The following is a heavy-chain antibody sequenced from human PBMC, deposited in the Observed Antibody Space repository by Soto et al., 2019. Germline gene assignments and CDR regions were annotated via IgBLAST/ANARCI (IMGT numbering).Heavy chain of an antibody. V-gene: IGHV1-69*01. D-gene: IGHD2-2*01. CDR1: GGTFSSYA. CDR3: ARSQGSSTSLELYYYYYYGMDV. CDR2: IIPISETT. J-gene: IGHJ6*02. Sequence: QVQLVQSGAEVKKPGSSVKVSCKASGGTFSSYAISWVRQAPGQGLEWMGGIIPISETTNYAQKFQGRVTITADECKSTAYMELSSLRSEDTAVYYCARSQGSSTSLELYYYYYYGMDVWGQGTTVTVSS.